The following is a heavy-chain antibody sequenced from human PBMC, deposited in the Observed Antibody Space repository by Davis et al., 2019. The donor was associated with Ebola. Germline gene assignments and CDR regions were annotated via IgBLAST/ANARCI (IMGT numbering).Heavy chain of an antibody. CDR2: IESDGSTT. V-gene: IGHV3-74*01. D-gene: IGHD6-6*01. J-gene: IGHJ5*02. CDR3: ARLFSRSVA. CDR1: GFNFSTYR. Sequence: PGGSLRLSCAASGFNFSTYRMHWVRQAPGQGLVLVSLIESDGSTTTYADSVKGRFTISRDNAKNTLFLQMHSLRVEDTAVYYCARLFSRSVAWGQGTLVTVSS.